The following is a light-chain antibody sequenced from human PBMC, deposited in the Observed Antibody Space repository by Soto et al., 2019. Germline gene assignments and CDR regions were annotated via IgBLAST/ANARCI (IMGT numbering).Light chain of an antibody. CDR1: QSISTT. Sequence: EIVMTQSPATLSVSPGEGFTLSCRASQSISTTVAWYQQKPGQAPRLLIYGVSTRATGIPDRFSGSGSGTDFTLTISRLDPEDFAVYYCQQYGTSPRTFGQGTKVDIK. CDR3: QQYGTSPRT. V-gene: IGKV3-20*01. J-gene: IGKJ1*01. CDR2: GVS.